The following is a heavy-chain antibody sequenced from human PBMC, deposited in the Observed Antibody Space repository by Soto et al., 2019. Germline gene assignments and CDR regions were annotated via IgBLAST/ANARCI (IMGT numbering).Heavy chain of an antibody. V-gene: IGHV4-59*01. J-gene: IGHJ4*02. CDR2: IYYSGST. D-gene: IGHD5-12*01. CDR3: ARDPGYSGYDFFDY. Sequence: PSLTCTVSGGSISSYYLSWIRQPPGKGLEWIGYIYYSGSTNYNPSLKSRVTISVDTSKNQFSLKLSSVTAADTAVYYCARDPGYSGYDFFDYWGQRTLVTVSS. CDR1: GGSISSYY.